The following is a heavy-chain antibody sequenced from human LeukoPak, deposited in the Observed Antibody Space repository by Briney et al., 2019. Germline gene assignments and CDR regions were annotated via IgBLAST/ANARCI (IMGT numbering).Heavy chain of an antibody. CDR3: GGGLWEQRLDY. CDR2: ISYDGSKE. J-gene: IGHJ4*01. D-gene: IGHD1/OR15-1a*01. CDR1: GFIFSDFA. V-gene: IGHV3-30*15. Sequence: GGSLKFSGAALGFIFSDFAMHWVGQVPGEGQGGVAVISYDGSKEYYADSVKGRFTISRDNSKNTVYLQMSSLRADDTAVYYCGGGLWEQRLDYWGQGALVTVSS.